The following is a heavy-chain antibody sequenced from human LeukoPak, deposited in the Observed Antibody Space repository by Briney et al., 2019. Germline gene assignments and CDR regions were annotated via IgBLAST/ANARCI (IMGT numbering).Heavy chain of an antibody. CDR2: IYYSGST. Sequence: SETLSLTCTVSGGSISSGGYYWSWIRQHPGKGLEWIGYIYYSGSTYYNPSLKSRVTISVDTSKNQFSLKLSSVTAADTAVYYCARDPARSSSWSDYWGQGTLVTVSS. J-gene: IGHJ4*02. V-gene: IGHV4-31*03. D-gene: IGHD6-13*01. CDR3: ARDPARSSSWSDY. CDR1: GGSISSGGYY.